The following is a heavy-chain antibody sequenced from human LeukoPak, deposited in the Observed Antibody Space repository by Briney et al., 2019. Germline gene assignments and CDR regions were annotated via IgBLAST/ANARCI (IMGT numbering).Heavy chain of an antibody. D-gene: IGHD2/OR15-2a*01. V-gene: IGHV4-38-2*01. Sequence: SETLSLTCAVSGYSISSGDYWAWLRQPPGKGLEWIGSIYYSGSTDYNPSLKSRVSISVDTSKNQFSLKLFSVTAADTAVYYCAKNSTAAWFDPWGQGALVTVSS. CDR1: GYSISSGDY. J-gene: IGHJ5*02. CDR3: AKNSTAAWFDP. CDR2: IYYSGST.